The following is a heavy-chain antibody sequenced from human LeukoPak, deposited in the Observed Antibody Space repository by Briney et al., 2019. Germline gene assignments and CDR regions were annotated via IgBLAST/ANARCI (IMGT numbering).Heavy chain of an antibody. Sequence: PSETLPLTCTVSGASISAYSWSWIRQPPGKGLEWIGCIHYSGNTHCNPSLESRVTLSVDTSKNQFSLKLSSVTAADTAVYYCARHGRESRYFDWLLYYIDHWGQGALVTVSS. CDR2: IHYSGNT. J-gene: IGHJ4*02. D-gene: IGHD3-9*01. V-gene: IGHV4-59*08. CDR1: GASISAYS. CDR3: ARHGRESRYFDWLLYYIDH.